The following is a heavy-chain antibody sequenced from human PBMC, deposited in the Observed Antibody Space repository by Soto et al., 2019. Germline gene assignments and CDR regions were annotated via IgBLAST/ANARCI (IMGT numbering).Heavy chain of an antibody. CDR3: AKNYDSSGYYQFDY. J-gene: IGHJ4*02. CDR1: GFTLRSYG. Sequence: QVQLVESGGGVVQPGRSLRLSCAASGFTLRSYGMHWVRQAPGKGLEWVAVILDDGSNKYCVDSVKGRFTISRDNSKNTVYLQMNSLRAEDTAVYYCAKNYDSSGYYQFDYWGQGTLVTVSS. V-gene: IGHV3-30*18. D-gene: IGHD3-22*01. CDR2: ILDDGSNK.